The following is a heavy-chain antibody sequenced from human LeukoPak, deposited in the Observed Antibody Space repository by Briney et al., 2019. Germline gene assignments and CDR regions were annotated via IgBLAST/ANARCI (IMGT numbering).Heavy chain of an antibody. J-gene: IGHJ4*02. V-gene: IGHV3-23*01. CDR3: AKAFHSSSSFDY. CDR2: ISGSAAST. Sequence: GGSLRLSCAASGFTFSSYAMSWVRQAPGKGLEWVSAISGSAASTYYADSVKGRFTISRDNSKNTLYLQMNSLRAEDTAVYYCAKAFHSSSSFDYWGQGTLVTVSS. CDR1: GFTFSSYA. D-gene: IGHD6-6*01.